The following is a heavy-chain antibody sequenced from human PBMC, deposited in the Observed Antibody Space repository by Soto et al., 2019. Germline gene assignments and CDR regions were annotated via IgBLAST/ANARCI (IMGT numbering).Heavy chain of an antibody. CDR3: ARGGLGSRSRADY. D-gene: IGHD3-10*01. CDR2: INHSGST. Sequence: SETLSLTCAVYGGSFSGYYWSWIRQPPGKGLEWIGEINHSGSTNYNPSLKSRVTISVDTSKNQFSLKLSSVTAADTAVYYCARGGLGSRSRADYWGQGTLVTVSS. V-gene: IGHV4-34*01. J-gene: IGHJ4*02. CDR1: GGSFSGYY.